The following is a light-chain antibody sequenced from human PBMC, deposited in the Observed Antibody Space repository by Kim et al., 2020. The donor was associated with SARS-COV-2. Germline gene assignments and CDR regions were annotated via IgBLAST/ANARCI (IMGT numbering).Light chain of an antibody. CDR3: QQDKFYQWT. Sequence: DIQMTQSPSSLSASVGDRVTITCRASQDFSDYLAWFQQKPGKDPKSLIYAASRLQSGVPSRFSGSGSGTEFTLTISNLQPEDFATYYCQQDKFYQWTFGQGTKVDIK. J-gene: IGKJ1*01. CDR1: QDFSDY. V-gene: IGKV1-16*01. CDR2: AAS.